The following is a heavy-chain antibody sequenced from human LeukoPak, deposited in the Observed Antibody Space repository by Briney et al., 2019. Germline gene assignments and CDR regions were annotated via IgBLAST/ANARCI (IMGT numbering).Heavy chain of an antibody. CDR2: IKSKTDGGTT. CDR3: TTVGALLAGDDAFDI. CDR1: GFTFSNTC. J-gene: IGHJ3*02. V-gene: IGHV3-15*01. D-gene: IGHD3-3*02. Sequence: GGSLRLSCAASGFTFSNTCMSWVRQAPGKGLEWVCRIKSKTDGGTTDYDAPVKGRFTISRDDSKNTLYLQMNSLKTEDTAVYYCTTVGALLAGDDAFDIWGQGTMVTVSS.